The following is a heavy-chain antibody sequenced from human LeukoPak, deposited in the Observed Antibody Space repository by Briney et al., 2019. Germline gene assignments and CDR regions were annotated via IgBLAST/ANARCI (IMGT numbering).Heavy chain of an antibody. CDR3: ARDYYDSSGYYPVDY. Sequence: GRSLRLSCAASGFTFSSYGMHWVRQAPGKGLEWVAVIWYDGSNKYYADSVKGRFTISRDNSKNTLYLQMNSLRAEDTAVYYCARDYYDSSGYYPVDYWGQGTLVTVSS. V-gene: IGHV3-33*01. D-gene: IGHD3-22*01. CDR2: IWYDGSNK. J-gene: IGHJ4*02. CDR1: GFTFSSYG.